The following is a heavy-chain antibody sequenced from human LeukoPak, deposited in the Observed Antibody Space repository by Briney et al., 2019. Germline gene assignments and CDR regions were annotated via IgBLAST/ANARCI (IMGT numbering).Heavy chain of an antibody. CDR1: GGSISSGGYY. CDR2: IYYSGST. CDR3: ARTRRGSGVSWFDP. J-gene: IGHJ5*02. Sequence: SETLSLTCTVSGGSISSGGYYWSWIRQHPGKGLEWIGYIYYSGSTYYNPSLKSRVTISVDTSKNQFSLKLSSVTAADTAVYYCARTRRGSGVSWFDPWGQGTLVTVSS. V-gene: IGHV4-31*03. D-gene: IGHD1-14*01.